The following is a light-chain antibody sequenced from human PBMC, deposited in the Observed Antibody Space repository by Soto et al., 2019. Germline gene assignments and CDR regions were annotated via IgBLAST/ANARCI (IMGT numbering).Light chain of an antibody. Sequence: EIVLTQSPGTLSLSPGKRATLSCKASQSIVSNYLAWYQRRPGQAPRLLIYGSSSRATDIPARFSGSGSGTDFTLTINRLESEDFAVYYCQQYGSSPPTFGQGTKVEFK. CDR1: QSIVSNY. J-gene: IGKJ1*01. CDR2: GSS. V-gene: IGKV3-20*01. CDR3: QQYGSSPPT.